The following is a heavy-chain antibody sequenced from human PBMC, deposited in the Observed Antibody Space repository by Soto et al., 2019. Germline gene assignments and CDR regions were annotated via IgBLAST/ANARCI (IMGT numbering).Heavy chain of an antibody. V-gene: IGHV3-21*01. CDR3: ARDREGLLDY. CDR1: GFTFRSYS. Sequence: EVQLVESGGGLVKPGGSLRLSCAASGFTFRSYSMNWVRQAPGKGLEWVSSISSSSSYIYYADSVKGRFTISRDNAKNSLYLQMNSLRAEDTAVYYCARDREGLLDYWGQGTLVTVSS. CDR2: ISSSSSYI. D-gene: IGHD1-26*01. J-gene: IGHJ4*02.